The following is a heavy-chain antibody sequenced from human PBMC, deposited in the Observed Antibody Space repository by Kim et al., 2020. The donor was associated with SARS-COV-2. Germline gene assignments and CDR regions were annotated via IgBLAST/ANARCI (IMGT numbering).Heavy chain of an antibody. CDR3: ARPQYYYDSSGYYA. D-gene: IGHD3-22*01. Sequence: HPSLQRRVTLSVDTTKNQFSLKLSSVTAADTAVYYCARPQYYYDSSGYYAWGQGTLVTVSS. J-gene: IGHJ5*02. V-gene: IGHV4-39*01.